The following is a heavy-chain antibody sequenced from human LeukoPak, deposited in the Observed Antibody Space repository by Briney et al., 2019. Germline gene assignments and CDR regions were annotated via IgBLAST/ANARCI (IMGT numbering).Heavy chain of an antibody. CDR2: IYYSGST. Sequence: PSETLSLTCTVSGGSISSYYWSWIRQPPGKGLEWIGYIYYSGSTNYNPSLKSRVTISVDTSKNQFSLKLSSVTAADTAVYYCARNGDYAPVFDHWGQGTLVTVSS. D-gene: IGHD4-17*01. J-gene: IGHJ4*02. V-gene: IGHV4-59*01. CDR3: ARNGDYAPVFDH. CDR1: GGSISSYY.